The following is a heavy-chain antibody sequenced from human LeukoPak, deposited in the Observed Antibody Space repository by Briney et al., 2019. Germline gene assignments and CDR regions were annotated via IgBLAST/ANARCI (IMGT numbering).Heavy chain of an antibody. CDR3: ARVVIMGATSYYYYYGMDV. Sequence: ASVKVSCKASGYTFTSYDINWVRQATGQGLEWMGWMNPNSGNTGYAQKFQGRVTMARNTSISTAYMELSSLRSEDTAVYYCARVVIMGATSYYYYYGMDVWGQGTTVTVSS. CDR1: GYTFTSYD. CDR2: MNPNSGNT. J-gene: IGHJ6*02. V-gene: IGHV1-8*01. D-gene: IGHD1-26*01.